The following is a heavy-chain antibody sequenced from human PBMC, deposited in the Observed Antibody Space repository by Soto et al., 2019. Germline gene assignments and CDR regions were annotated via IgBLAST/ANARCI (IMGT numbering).Heavy chain of an antibody. CDR1: GGSIIGYY. Sequence: SETLSLTCTVSGGSIIGYYWSCIRQPAGKGLEWIGRIYSDGSTNYNPSLKSRVTMSVDTSKNQFSLKLTSMTAADTAMYYCARMRAAGTFDYWGQGTLVTVS. D-gene: IGHD6-13*01. CDR2: IYSDGST. J-gene: IGHJ4*02. CDR3: ARMRAAGTFDY. V-gene: IGHV4-4*07.